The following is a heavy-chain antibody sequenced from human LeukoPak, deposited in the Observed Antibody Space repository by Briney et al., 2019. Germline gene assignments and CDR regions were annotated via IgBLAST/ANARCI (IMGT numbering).Heavy chain of an antibody. D-gene: IGHD4-11*01. Sequence: GGPLRLSCAASGFTFSSYAMSWLRQAPGKGLKWVTSVSGGGLDTYYADSVKGRFTISRDHSKNTLYLEMNSLRVEDTAEYYCARGLDYGNYVGCDYWGQGTKVTVSS. J-gene: IGHJ4*02. CDR1: GFTFSSYA. CDR3: ARGLDYGNYVGCDY. CDR2: VSGGGLDT. V-gene: IGHV3-23*01.